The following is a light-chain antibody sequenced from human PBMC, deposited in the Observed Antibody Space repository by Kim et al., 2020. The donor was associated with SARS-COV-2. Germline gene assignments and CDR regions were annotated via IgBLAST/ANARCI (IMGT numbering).Light chain of an antibody. J-gene: IGLJ3*02. CDR1: SRDIGVHNF. V-gene: IGLV2-14*03. CDR2: DVS. CDR3: SSYTSSTTLV. Sequence: QSALTQPASVSGSPGQSITISCTGTSRDIGVHNFVSWYQQHPGKAPKLMIYDVSDRPSGVSNRFSGSKSGNTASLTISGLQAEDEADYYCSSYTSSTTLVFGGGTQLTVL.